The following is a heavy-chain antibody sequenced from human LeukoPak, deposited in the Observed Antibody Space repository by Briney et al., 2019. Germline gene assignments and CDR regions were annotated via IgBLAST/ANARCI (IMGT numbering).Heavy chain of an antibody. V-gene: IGHV3-23*01. Sequence: LTGGSLRLSCAASGFTFNTYVMTWVRQAPGEGLEWVSAISGSGGNTYFADSVKGRFTISRDNSKDTLYLQLNRLRAEDTAVYYCAKRGPDGVSPAVIHWYFDLWGRGTLVTVSS. CDR3: AKRGPDGVSPAVIHWYFDL. J-gene: IGHJ2*01. D-gene: IGHD2-2*01. CDR1: GFTFNTYV. CDR2: ISGSGGNT.